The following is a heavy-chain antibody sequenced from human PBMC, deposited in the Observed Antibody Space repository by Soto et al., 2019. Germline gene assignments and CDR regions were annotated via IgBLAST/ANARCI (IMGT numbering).Heavy chain of an antibody. D-gene: IGHD2-8*01. CDR3: ARHVGCTNGVCYHLFDY. CDR1: GGSISSSSYY. CDR2: IYYSGST. V-gene: IGHV4-39*01. J-gene: IGHJ4*02. Sequence: SETLSLTCTVSGGSISSSSYYWGWIRQPPGQGLEWIGYIYYSGSTNYNPSLKSRVTISVDTSKNQFSLKLSSVTAADTAVYYCARHVGCTNGVCYHLFDYWGQGTLVTVSS.